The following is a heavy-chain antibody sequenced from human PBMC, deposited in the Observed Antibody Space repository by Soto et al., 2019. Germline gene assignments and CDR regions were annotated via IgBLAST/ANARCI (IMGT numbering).Heavy chain of an antibody. CDR3: ARTSSSWHNWVDP. CDR1: GGSISSSNW. V-gene: IGHV4-4*02. Sequence: SETLSLTCAVSGGSISSSNWWIWVRQPPGKGLEWIGEIYHSGSTNYNPSLKSRVTISVDKSKNQFSLKLSSVTAADTAVYYCARTSSSWHNWVDPWGQGTLVTVS. J-gene: IGHJ5*02. CDR2: IYHSGST. D-gene: IGHD6-13*01.